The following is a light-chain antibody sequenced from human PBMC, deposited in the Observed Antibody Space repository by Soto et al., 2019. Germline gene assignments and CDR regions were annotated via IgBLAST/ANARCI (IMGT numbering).Light chain of an antibody. CDR3: QQYNTYSWT. Sequence: DIQLTQFPSTLSASVGDRVTITCRASQSISNRLAWFQQKSGEAPKILIHKVSSLESGVPSRFSGSGSGTEFTLNNSSLQPDDFATYYCQQYNTYSWTFVQGTKV. J-gene: IGKJ1*01. V-gene: IGKV1-5*03. CDR2: KVS. CDR1: QSISNR.